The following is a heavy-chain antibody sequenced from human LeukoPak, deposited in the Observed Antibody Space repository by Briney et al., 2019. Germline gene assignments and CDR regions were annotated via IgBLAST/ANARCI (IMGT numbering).Heavy chain of an antibody. Sequence: GGSLRLSCVPSGFTLSDYYMSWIRQAPGKGLEWVSYISSSGSTIYYADSVKGRFTISRDNAKNSLYLQMHSLRAEDTAVYYCARDHEYTSSWWDYWGQGTLVTVSS. CDR3: ARDHEYTSSWWDY. CDR2: ISSSGSTI. D-gene: IGHD6-13*01. CDR1: GFTLSDYY. V-gene: IGHV3-11*01. J-gene: IGHJ4*02.